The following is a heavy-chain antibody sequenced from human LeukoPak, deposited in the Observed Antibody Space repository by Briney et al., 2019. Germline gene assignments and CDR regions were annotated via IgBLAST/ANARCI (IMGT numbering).Heavy chain of an antibody. Sequence: GGSLRLSCAASAFSFSNYTMHWVRQAPGKGLEWVAVVSYDRNNKHYADSVKGRFTISRDNTKNTLYLQMKSLRAEDTAVYCCARDPSTIAVAGYFDYWGQGTLVTVSS. CDR3: ARDPSTIAVAGYFDY. CDR1: AFSFSNYT. D-gene: IGHD6-19*01. V-gene: IGHV3-30-3*01. CDR2: VSYDRNNK. J-gene: IGHJ4*02.